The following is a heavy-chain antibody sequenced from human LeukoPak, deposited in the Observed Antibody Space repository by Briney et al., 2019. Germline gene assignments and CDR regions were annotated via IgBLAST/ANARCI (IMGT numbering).Heavy chain of an antibody. CDR3: ARDGRNSQEFDP. V-gene: IGHV1-2*02. J-gene: IGHJ5*02. CDR1: GYTFTGYY. D-gene: IGHD4-23*01. CDR2: INPNSGGT. Sequence: ASVKVSCKASGYTFTGYYMHWVRQAPGQGLEWMGWINPNSGGTNYAQKFQGRVTMARDTSISTAYMELSRLRSDDTALYYCARDGRNSQEFDPWGQGTLVTVSS.